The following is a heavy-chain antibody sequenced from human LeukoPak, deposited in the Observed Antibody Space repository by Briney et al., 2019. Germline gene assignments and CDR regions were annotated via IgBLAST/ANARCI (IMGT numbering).Heavy chain of an antibody. J-gene: IGHJ6*04. Sequence: GGSLRLSCATSGLTFSSDWMNWVRQAPGKGLEWVANIKPGGSEKYYVESVKGRFTISRDNAKNSLYLQMNSLRAEDTAVYYCARDTVYYGSGAMKYYYYGMDVWGKGTTVTVSS. V-gene: IGHV3-7*01. D-gene: IGHD3-10*01. CDR1: GLTFSSDW. CDR2: IKPGGSEK. CDR3: ARDTVYYGSGAMKYYYYGMDV.